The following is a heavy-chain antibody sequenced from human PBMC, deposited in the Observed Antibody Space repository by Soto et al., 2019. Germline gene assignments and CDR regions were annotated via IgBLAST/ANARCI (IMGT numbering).Heavy chain of an antibody. CDR2: ISPAGSST. V-gene: IGHV3-74*01. J-gene: IGHJ4*02. Sequence: GGSLRLSCAASGFAVSSYWMHWVRQAPGKGLVWVSRISPAGSSTYYADSVGGRLTISKDTAKNTLYLQINSLGAEDTAVYYCARGNTAYGNFDSWGQGTLVTVSS. CDR1: GFAVSSYW. CDR3: ARGNTAYGNFDS. D-gene: IGHD2-21*01.